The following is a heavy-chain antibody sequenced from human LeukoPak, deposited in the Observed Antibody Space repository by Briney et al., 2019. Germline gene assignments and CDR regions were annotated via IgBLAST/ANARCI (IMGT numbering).Heavy chain of an antibody. CDR2: INWNGGST. CDR1: GFTFDDYG. D-gene: IGHD3-10*01. Sequence: GGPLRLSCAASGFTFDDYGMSWVRQAPGKGLEWVSGINWNGGSTGYADSVKGRFTISRDNAKNSLYLQMNSLRAEDTALYYCAREGVYYGSGSYYNYYYYYMDVWGKGTTVTVSS. J-gene: IGHJ6*03. CDR3: AREGVYYGSGSYYNYYYYYMDV. V-gene: IGHV3-20*04.